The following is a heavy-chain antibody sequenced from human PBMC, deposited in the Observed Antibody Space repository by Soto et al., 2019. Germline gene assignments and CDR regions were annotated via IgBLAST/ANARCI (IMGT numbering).Heavy chain of an antibody. CDR1: GYTFTSYA. V-gene: IGHV1-3*01. CDR2: INAGNGNT. Sequence: QVPLVQSGAEVKKPGASVKVSCKASGYTFTSYAMHWVRQAPGQRLEWMGWINAGNGNTKYSQKFQGRVTITRDTSASTAYMELSSLRSEDTAVYYCARERESGWDCSSTSCRYRGGYNWFDPWGQGTLVTVSS. J-gene: IGHJ5*02. D-gene: IGHD2-2*01. CDR3: ARERESGWDCSSTSCRYRGGYNWFDP.